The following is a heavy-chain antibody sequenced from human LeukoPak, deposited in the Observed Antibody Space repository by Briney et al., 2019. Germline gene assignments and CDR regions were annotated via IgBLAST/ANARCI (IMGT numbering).Heavy chain of an antibody. D-gene: IGHD4-17*01. V-gene: IGHV1-24*01. CDR1: GYTLTELS. CDR3: ATEPYDYGDYPSDY. CDR2: FDPEDGGT. Sequence: ASVKVSCKVSGYTLTELSMHWVRQAPGKGLEWMGGFDPEDGGTIYAQKFQGRVTMTEDTSTDTAYMELSSLRSEDTAVYYCATEPYDYGDYPSDYWGQGTLVTVSS. J-gene: IGHJ4*02.